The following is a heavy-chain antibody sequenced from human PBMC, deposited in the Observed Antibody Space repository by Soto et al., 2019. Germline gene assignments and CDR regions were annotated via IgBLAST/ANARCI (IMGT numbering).Heavy chain of an antibody. D-gene: IGHD6-13*01. CDR3: ATSSHWYGYFHH. Sequence: ASVKVSCKVSGDTLSGLSMHWVRQAPGKGLECLGGFEPDNGETIYAQAFQGRVTMTEDTATDTAYLELSSLRSEDTAVYYCATSSHWYGYFHHWGQGTMATVSS. J-gene: IGHJ1*01. CDR2: FEPDNGET. CDR1: GDTLSGLS. V-gene: IGHV1-24*01.